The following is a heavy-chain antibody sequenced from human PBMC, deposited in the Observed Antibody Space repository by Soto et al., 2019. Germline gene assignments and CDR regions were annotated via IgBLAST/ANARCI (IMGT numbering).Heavy chain of an antibody. CDR2: SLPIFGTA. Sequence: QVQLVQSGAEVKKPGSSVKVSCKASGGTFSSYAISWVRQAPGQGLEWMGGSLPIFGTANYAQKFQGRVTITAEESTSTALMELSSLRSEDKAVYYCARAGIAAAGEDYWGQGPLVTVSS. CDR1: GGTFSSYA. D-gene: IGHD6-13*01. J-gene: IGHJ4*02. CDR3: ARAGIAAAGEDY. V-gene: IGHV1-69*01.